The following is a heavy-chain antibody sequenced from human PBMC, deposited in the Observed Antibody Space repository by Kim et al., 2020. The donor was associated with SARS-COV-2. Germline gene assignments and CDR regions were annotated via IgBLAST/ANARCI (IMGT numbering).Heavy chain of an antibody. CDR3: ARQRVAATLYYYYGMDV. CDR1: GGSISSSSYY. CDR2: IYYSGST. D-gene: IGHD2-15*01. Sequence: SETLSLTCTVSGGSISSSSYYWGWIRQPPGKGLEWIGSIYYSGSTYYNPSLKSRVTISVDTSKNQFSLKLSSVTATDTAVYYCARQRVAATLYYYYGMDVWGQGTTVTVSS. J-gene: IGHJ6*02. V-gene: IGHV4-39*01.